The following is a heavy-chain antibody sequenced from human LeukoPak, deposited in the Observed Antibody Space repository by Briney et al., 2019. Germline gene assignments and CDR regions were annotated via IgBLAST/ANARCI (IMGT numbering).Heavy chain of an antibody. CDR2: ISAYNGNT. CDR3: AREKDYYDSSGYYYYFDY. V-gene: IGHV1-18*01. Sequence: ASVKVSCKASGYTFTSYGISWVRQAPGQGLEWMGWISAYNGNTNYAQKLQGRVTMTTDTSTSTAYMELRSLRSDDTAVYYCAREKDYYDSSGYYYYFDYWGQGTLVTVSS. CDR1: GYTFTSYG. J-gene: IGHJ4*02. D-gene: IGHD3-22*01.